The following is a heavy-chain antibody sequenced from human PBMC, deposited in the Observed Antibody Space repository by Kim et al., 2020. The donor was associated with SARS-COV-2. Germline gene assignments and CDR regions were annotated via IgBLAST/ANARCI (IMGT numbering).Heavy chain of an antibody. Sequence: NTAYSPALQSRVTISHDTSKYQFSLNLNSVTTADTAVYYCARVGDFKGVYWGPGALVTVSS. CDR3: ARVGDFKGVY. J-gene: IGHJ4*02. V-gene: IGHV4-59*01. CDR2: NT. D-gene: IGHD4-17*01.